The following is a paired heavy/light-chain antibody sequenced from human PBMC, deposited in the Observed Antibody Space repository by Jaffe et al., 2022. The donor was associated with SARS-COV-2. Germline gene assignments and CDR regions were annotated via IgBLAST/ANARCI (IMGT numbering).Heavy chain of an antibody. D-gene: IGHD2-15*01. CDR1: GFTFSSHG. J-gene: IGHJ5*02. Sequence: QVQLVESGGGVGQPGRAVRLSCAASGFTFSSHGMHWVRQAPGKGLEWVAVIWYDGSHQYYADSVKGRFTISRDNSKNTLYLEMNSLRADDTAVYYCARGAVVGATHSEGLDPWGQGTLVTVSS. V-gene: IGHV3-33*01. CDR3: ARGAVVGATHSEGLDP. CDR2: IWYDGSHQ.
Light chain of an antibody. V-gene: IGKV1-39*01. CDR3: QQSSSTPFT. Sequence: DIQMTQSPSSLSASVGDRVTITCRASQSISNYLNWYQQKAGKAPELLIYGASSLQSGVPSRFSGSGSGTDFTLTISSLQPEDFATYYCQQSSSTPFTFGPGTKVDIK. CDR1: QSISNY. CDR2: GAS. J-gene: IGKJ3*01.